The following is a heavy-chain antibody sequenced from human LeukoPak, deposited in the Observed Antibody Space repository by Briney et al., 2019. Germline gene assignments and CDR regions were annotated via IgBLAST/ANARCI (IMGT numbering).Heavy chain of an antibody. CDR2: INSDGSST. D-gene: IGHD2-2*01. Sequence: PGGSLRLSCAASGFTFSSYWMHWVRQAPGKGLVWVSRINSDGSSTNYADSVKGRFTISRDNAKNTLYLQMNSLRAEDTAVYYCATARDCSSTNCYGRAFDIWGQGTMVTVSS. J-gene: IGHJ3*02. CDR3: ATARDCSSTNCYGRAFDI. CDR1: GFTFSSYW. V-gene: IGHV3-74*01.